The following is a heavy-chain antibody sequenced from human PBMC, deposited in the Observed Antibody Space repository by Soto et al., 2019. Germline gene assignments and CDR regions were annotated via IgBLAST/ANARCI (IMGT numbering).Heavy chain of an antibody. CDR2: ISYTGNT. V-gene: IGHV4-61*03. Sequence: SETLSLTCGVSGGSVSINGYYWSWIRRPPGKGPEWIGYISYTGNTNYNPSLQSRVTISADTSKNHFSLNLNSVTAADTAVYYCARDREYCSSTRCYWNFDYWGQGILVTVSS. CDR1: GGSVSINGYY. CDR3: ARDREYCSSTRCYWNFDY. J-gene: IGHJ4*02. D-gene: IGHD2-2*01.